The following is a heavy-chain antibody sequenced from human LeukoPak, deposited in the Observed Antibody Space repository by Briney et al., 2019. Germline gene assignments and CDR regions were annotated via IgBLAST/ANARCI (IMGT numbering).Heavy chain of an antibody. CDR3: AKYRTTSVPPRTFDY. CDR2: IGSDSGDT. J-gene: IGHJ4*02. Sequence: GGSLRLSCAASGFTFSNYAMIWVRQARGKGLEWVSVIGSDSGDTRYADSVEGRFTISRENSKTTLFLQMSSLRADDTAVHYCAKYRTTSVPPRTFDYSGQGTLVTVSS. CDR1: GFTFSNYA. D-gene: IGHD1-14*01. V-gene: IGHV3-23*01.